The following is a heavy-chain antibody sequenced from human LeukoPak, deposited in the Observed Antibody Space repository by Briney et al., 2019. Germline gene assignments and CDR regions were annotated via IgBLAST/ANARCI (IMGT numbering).Heavy chain of an antibody. J-gene: IGHJ3*02. CDR2: IYYSGST. Sequence: SETLSLTCTVSGGSISSYYWSWIRQHPGKGLEWIGYIYYSGSTYYNPSLKSRVTISVDTSKNQFSLKLSSVTAADTAVYYCARVDSSDPAGAFDIWGQGTMVTVSS. CDR3: ARVDSSDPAGAFDI. V-gene: IGHV4-59*06. D-gene: IGHD3-22*01. CDR1: GGSISSYY.